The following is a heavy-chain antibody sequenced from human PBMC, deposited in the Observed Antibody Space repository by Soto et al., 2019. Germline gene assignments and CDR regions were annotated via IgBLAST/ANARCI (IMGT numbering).Heavy chain of an antibody. Sequence: PSETLSLTCAVYGGSFSGYYWSWIRQPPGKGLEWIGEINHSGSTNYNPSLKSRVTISVDTSKNQFSLKLSSVTAADTAVYYCARGGRVIAARRMGAPFDYWGQGTLVTVSS. CDR1: GGSFSGYY. V-gene: IGHV4-34*01. D-gene: IGHD6-6*01. CDR3: ARGGRVIAARRMGAPFDY. J-gene: IGHJ4*02. CDR2: INHSGST.